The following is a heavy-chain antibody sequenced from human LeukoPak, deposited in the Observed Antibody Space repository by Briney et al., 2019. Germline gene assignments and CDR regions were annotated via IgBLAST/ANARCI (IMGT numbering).Heavy chain of an antibody. J-gene: IGHJ5*02. CDR3: AREIVVVPSAMGFDP. V-gene: IGHV1-46*01. Sequence: GASVEVSCKASGYSFTTYYIHWVRQAPGQGLEWMGVINPSGGSTSFAQKFQTRLTMTRDTSTSTVYMELSGLSSEDTAVYYCAREIVVVPSAMGFDPWGQGTLVTVSS. CDR2: INPSGGST. CDR1: GYSFTTYY. D-gene: IGHD2-2*01.